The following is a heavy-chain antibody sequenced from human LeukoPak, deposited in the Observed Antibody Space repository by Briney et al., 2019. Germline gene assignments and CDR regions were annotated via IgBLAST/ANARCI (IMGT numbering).Heavy chain of an antibody. Sequence: GGSLSLSCAASGFTVSSNYMSWVRQAPGKGLEWVSVIYSGGSTYYADSVKGRFTISRDNSKNTLYLQMNSLRAEDTAVYYCARDSSSWYGRFDPWGQGTLVTVSS. CDR3: ARDSSSWYGRFDP. CDR1: GFTVSSNY. V-gene: IGHV3-66*02. CDR2: IYSGGST. D-gene: IGHD6-13*01. J-gene: IGHJ5*02.